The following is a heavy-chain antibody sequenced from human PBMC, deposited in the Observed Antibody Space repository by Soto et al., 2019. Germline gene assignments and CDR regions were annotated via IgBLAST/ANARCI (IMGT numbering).Heavy chain of an antibody. CDR1: GYTFTTYD. Sequence: ASVKVSCKASGYTFTTYDISWVRQAPGQGLEWMGRISTYYGNTNYPQSLQGRLTMTTDTSTTTAYMELRSLRSDDTAVYYCARDPYHVLMVNAPNLYGMDVWGQGTTVTVSS. CDR3: ARDPYHVLMVNAPNLYGMDV. D-gene: IGHD2-8*01. J-gene: IGHJ6*02. CDR2: ISTYYGNT. V-gene: IGHV1-18*01.